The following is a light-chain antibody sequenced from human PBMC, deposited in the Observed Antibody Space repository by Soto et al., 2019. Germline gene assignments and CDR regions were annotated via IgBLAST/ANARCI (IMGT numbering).Light chain of an antibody. J-gene: IGKJ4*01. CDR3: QQYDSSPPT. Sequence: EIVLTQSLGTLSLSPGERATLSCRASQSVSKNFLAWYQQKPGQAPRLLISGASNRKTGIPDRFSGSGSGTDFSLTIDRLEPEDLAVYFCQQYDSSPPTFGGGTKVAIK. CDR2: GAS. V-gene: IGKV3-20*01. CDR1: QSVSKNF.